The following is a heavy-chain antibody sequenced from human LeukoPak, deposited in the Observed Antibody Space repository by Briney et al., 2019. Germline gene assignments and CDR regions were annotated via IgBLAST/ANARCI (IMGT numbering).Heavy chain of an antibody. CDR2: INPNSGGT. V-gene: IGHV1-2*02. CDR3: ARSRYCSGGSCLYYFDY. J-gene: IGHJ4*02. CDR1: GYTFTGYY. Sequence: ASVKVSCKASGYTFTGYYMHWVRQAPGQGLEWMGWINPNSGGTNYAQKFQGRVTMTRATSISTAYMELSRLRSDDTAVYYCARSRYCSGGSCLYYFDYWGQGTLVTVSS. D-gene: IGHD2-15*01.